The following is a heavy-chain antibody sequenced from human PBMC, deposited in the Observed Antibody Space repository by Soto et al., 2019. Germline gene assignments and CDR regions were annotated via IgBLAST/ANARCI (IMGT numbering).Heavy chain of an antibody. CDR1: GFTFSSYS. CDR2: ISSSSSTI. D-gene: IGHD3-22*01. J-gene: IGHJ5*02. V-gene: IGHV3-48*02. Sequence: GGSLRLSCAASGFTFSSYSMNWVRQAPGKGLEWVSYISSSSSTIYYADSVKGRFTISRDNAKNSLYLQMNSLRDKDTAVYYWAGGETMHHYDSSQDRITWCDPWYQGIL. CDR3: AGGETMHHYDSSQDRITWCDP.